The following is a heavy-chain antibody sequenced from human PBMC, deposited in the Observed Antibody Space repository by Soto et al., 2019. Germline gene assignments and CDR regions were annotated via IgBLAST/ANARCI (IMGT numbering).Heavy chain of an antibody. V-gene: IGHV3-33*01. CDR2: IWYDGSNS. D-gene: IGHD1-26*01. CDR1: GFTFSTYS. Sequence: GGSLRLSCAASGFTFSTYSIHWVRQAPGKGLEWLAIIWYDGSNSYYADSVKGRFTISRDNSKNAVYLQMGSLRAEDTAVYYCARDREMRRVGAPMNYWGQGTLVTVSS. CDR3: ARDREMRRVGAPMNY. J-gene: IGHJ4*02.